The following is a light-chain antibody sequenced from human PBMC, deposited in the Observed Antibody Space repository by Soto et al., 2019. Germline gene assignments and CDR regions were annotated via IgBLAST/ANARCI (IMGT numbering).Light chain of an antibody. CDR1: QDIGSA. CDR2: DAS. CDR3: QQYDSSPRT. Sequence: EIVLTQSPATLSLSPGERATLSCRASQDIGSAVAWYHQRSGQAPRLLIFDASIRVPTTPARFSGSGSGTDFTLTISRLEPEDFAVYYCQQYDSSPRTFGQGTKVDI. V-gene: IGKV3-20*01. J-gene: IGKJ1*01.